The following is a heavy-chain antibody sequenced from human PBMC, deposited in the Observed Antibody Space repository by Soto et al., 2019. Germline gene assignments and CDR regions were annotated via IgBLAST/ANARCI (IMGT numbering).Heavy chain of an antibody. D-gene: IGHD1-1*01. J-gene: IGHJ6*03. CDR1: GYTFTGYG. Sequence: QAQLVQSGGELKKSGASVKVSCKASGYTFTGYGVSWVRQAPGQGLEWIGWISTQNGNTNFVQRSQGRVNLTTYTSTSTARMELTSLRSYATDVELGATTDKVYNSHYHMDLVGEGTTVTVSS. CDR3: ATTDKVYNSHYHMDL. V-gene: IGHV1-18*04. CDR2: ISTQNGNT.